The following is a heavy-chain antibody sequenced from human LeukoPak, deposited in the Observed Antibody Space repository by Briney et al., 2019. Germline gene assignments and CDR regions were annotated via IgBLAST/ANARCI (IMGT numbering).Heavy chain of an antibody. V-gene: IGHV4-30-4*08. Sequence: SETLSLTCTVSGGSISSGDYYWSWIRQPPGKGLEWIGYIYYSGSTYYNPSLKSRVTISVDTSKNQFSLKLSSVTAADTAVYYCARASERSGSYEPRGFGYWGQGTLVTVSS. D-gene: IGHD1-26*01. CDR1: GGSISSGDYY. CDR3: ARASERSGSYEPRGFGY. J-gene: IGHJ4*02. CDR2: IYYSGST.